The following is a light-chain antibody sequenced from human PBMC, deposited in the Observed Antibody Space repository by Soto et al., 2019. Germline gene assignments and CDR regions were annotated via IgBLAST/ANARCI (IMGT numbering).Light chain of an antibody. CDR1: QTIKSY. Sequence: DIQVTQSPSSLSASVGERVTITCRASQTIKSYLNWYQLTPGKAPKLLIFAASSLKSGVPSRFSGDGSATDFTLTIYALQPEDFANDYCQQSCTSARTFGPGTRLEIK. CDR2: AAS. J-gene: IGKJ2*01. V-gene: IGKV1-39*01. CDR3: QQSCTSART.